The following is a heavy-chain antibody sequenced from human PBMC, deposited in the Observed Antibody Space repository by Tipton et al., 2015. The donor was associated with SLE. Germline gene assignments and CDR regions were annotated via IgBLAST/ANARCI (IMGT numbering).Heavy chain of an antibody. CDR3: ARDLAWGSWGY. Sequence: TLSLTSKVSGGSISSSNYYWGWIRQPPGKGLEWIGNIDYSGSTHDNPSLKSRVTTSVDTSKNQFSLKLNSVTAADTAVYYCARDLAWGSWGYWGQGTLVTVSS. D-gene: IGHD7-27*01. CDR1: GGSISSSNYY. V-gene: IGHV4-39*07. J-gene: IGHJ4*02. CDR2: IDYSGST.